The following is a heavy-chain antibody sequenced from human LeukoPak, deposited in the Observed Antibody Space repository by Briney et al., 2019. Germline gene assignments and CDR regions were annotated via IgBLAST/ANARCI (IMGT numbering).Heavy chain of an antibody. D-gene: IGHD3-10*01. CDR1: GGSFSGYY. CDR2: INHSGST. V-gene: IGHV4-34*01. Sequence: SETLSLTCAVYGGSFSGYYWSWIRQPPGKGLEWIGEINHSGSTNYNPSLKSRVTISVDTSKNQFSLKLSSVTAADTAVYYYARRYYGSGSSIDYWGQGTLVTVSS. CDR3: ARRYYGSGSSIDY. J-gene: IGHJ4*02.